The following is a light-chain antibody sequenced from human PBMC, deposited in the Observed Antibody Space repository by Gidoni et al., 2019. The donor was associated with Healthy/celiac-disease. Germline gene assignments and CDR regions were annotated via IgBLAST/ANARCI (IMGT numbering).Light chain of an antibody. CDR3: QQRSNWPPGIT. J-gene: IGKJ3*01. Sequence: EIVLTQSPATLSLSPGERATLSCRASQSVSSYLAWYQQKPGQAPRLLIYDASNRATGSPARFSGSGSGTDFTLTISSREPEYFAVYYCQQRSNWPPGITFGPGTKVDIK. CDR1: QSVSSY. CDR2: DAS. V-gene: IGKV3-11*01.